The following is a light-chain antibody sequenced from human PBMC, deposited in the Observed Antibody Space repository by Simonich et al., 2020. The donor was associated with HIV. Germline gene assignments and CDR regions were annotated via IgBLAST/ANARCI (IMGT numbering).Light chain of an antibody. CDR1: QRVFYSSNNNNY. CDR3: QQYYTPPQT. V-gene: IGKV4-1*01. Sequence: DIVMTQSPASLAVSLGERATINCKSSQRVFYSSNNNNYLAWYQQKPGQPPKLRIYWASTRESGVPDRFSGSGSGTDFTLTISSLQAEDVAVYYCQQYYTPPQTFGQGTKVEIK. J-gene: IGKJ1*01. CDR2: WAS.